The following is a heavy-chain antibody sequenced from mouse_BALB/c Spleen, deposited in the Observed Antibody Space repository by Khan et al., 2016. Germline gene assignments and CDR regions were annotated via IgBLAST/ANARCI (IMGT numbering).Heavy chain of an antibody. J-gene: IGHJ2*01. D-gene: IGHD2-14*01. CDR1: GYSFSSYW. Sequence: QVQLQQPGAELMKPGASVKISCKATGYSFSSYWIEWVKQRPGHGLEWIGEILPGSGRTNNNERFKGKATFTADTSSNTAYMQLSSLKSEDSAVYYCANPRTYDEDYGGQGATLTVSS. V-gene: IGHV1-9*01. CDR3: ANPRTYDEDY. CDR2: ILPGSGRT.